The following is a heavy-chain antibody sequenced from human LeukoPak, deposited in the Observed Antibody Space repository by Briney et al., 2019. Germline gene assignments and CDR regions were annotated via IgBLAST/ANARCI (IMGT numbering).Heavy chain of an antibody. J-gene: IGHJ3*02. D-gene: IGHD6-19*01. CDR2: VNPSGWST. CDR3: AREWTTGYSSGWYQADAFDI. V-gene: IGHV1-46*01. CDR1: GYTFTSYY. Sequence: ASVKVSCKACGYTFTSYYMHWVRQAPGQGRDWMGIVNPSGWSTSYAQKFQGRGTMTRDKSTSPVYTELSSLRSEDTAVYYCAREWTTGYSSGWYQADAFDIWGQGTMVTVSS.